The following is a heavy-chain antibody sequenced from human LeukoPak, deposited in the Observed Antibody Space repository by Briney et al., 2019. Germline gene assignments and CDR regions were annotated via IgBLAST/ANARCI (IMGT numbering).Heavy chain of an antibody. V-gene: IGHV4-34*01. CDR3: ARPPSGWPYYFDY. CDR2: INHSGST. D-gene: IGHD6-19*01. Sequence: PSETLSLTCAVYGGSFSGYYWSWIRQPPGKGLEWIGEINHSGSTNYNPSLKSRVTISVDTSKNQFSLKLGSVTAADTAVYYCARPPSGWPYYFDYWGQGTLVTVSS. J-gene: IGHJ4*02. CDR1: GGSFSGYY.